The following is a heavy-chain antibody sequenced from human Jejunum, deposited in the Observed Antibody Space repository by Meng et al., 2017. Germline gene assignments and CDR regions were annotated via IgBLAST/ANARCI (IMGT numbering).Heavy chain of an antibody. J-gene: IGHJ4*02. CDR3: AREGNYYGSGSSPLDS. D-gene: IGHD3-10*01. V-gene: IGHV1-2*06. CDR2: INPNSGGT. Sequence: QVHLVEFGAEVKKPGASGTLSCKTSGYTFTGYYVHWVRQAPGQGLEWMGRINPNSGGTNFAQKFQGRITMARDTSISTAYMGLTTLRSDDTAVYYCAREGNYYGSGSSPLDSWGQGALVTVSS. CDR1: GYTFTGYY.